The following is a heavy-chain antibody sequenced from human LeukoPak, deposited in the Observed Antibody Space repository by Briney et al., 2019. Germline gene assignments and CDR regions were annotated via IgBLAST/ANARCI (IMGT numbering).Heavy chain of an antibody. CDR3: AQAFCGGGSCYFDY. D-gene: IGHD2-15*01. J-gene: IGHJ4*02. V-gene: IGHV3-23*01. Sequence: GGSLRLSCAASGFTFSSYAMSWVRQAPGKGLEWVSAISGSGGSTYYADSVKGRFTISRDNPKNTLYLQMNSLRAEDTAIYYCAQAFCGGGSCYFDYWGQGTLVTVSS. CDR1: GFTFSSYA. CDR2: ISGSGGST.